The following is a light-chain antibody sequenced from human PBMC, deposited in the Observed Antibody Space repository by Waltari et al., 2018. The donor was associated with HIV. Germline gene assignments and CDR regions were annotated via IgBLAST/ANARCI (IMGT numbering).Light chain of an antibody. J-gene: IGLJ2*01. CDR2: EVS. Sequence: QSALTQPPSASGSPGQSVTISCTGTSSDVGGYNYVSWYQQHPGKAPKLMIYEVSKRPPGAPDLFSGSKSGNTASLTVSGLQAEDEADYYCSSYAGSNNLVFGGGTKLTVL. CDR1: SSDVGGYNY. V-gene: IGLV2-8*01. CDR3: SSYAGSNNLV.